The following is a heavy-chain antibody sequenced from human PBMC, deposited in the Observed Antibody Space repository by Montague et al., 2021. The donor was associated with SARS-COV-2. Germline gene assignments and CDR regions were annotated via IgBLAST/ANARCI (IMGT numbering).Heavy chain of an antibody. CDR3: ARHDNSRTYSMDV. Sequence: SETLSLTCNVSGVSISTYHWSWIRQPPGRGLEFIGYIHYNGHKYYKPFLQSRVTMSVDTSKNQVSLKLTSVTAADTAVYYCARHDNSRTYSMDVWGQGITVTVSS. D-gene: IGHD5-24*01. V-gene: IGHV4-59*08. CDR2: IHYNGHK. CDR1: GVSISTYH. J-gene: IGHJ6*02.